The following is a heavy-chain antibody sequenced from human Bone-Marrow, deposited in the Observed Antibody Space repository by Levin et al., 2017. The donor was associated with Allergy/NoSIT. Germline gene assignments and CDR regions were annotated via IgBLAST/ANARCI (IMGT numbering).Heavy chain of an antibody. CDR3: ARGGYGRFLYYFDY. CDR2: MPDDGTNE. Sequence: GESLKISCATSGFTFSRNALHWVRQAPGKGLEWVAIMPDDGTNEYFADSVKGRFTMSRDTSRNTLYLQMNSLRLEDTAVYYCARGGYGRFLYYFDYWGQGTLVTVSS. CDR1: GFTFSRNA. J-gene: IGHJ4*02. D-gene: IGHD1-26*01. V-gene: IGHV3-30*04.